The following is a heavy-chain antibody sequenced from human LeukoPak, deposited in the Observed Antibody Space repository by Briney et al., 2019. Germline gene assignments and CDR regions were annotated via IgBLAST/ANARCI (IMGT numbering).Heavy chain of an antibody. V-gene: IGHV3-53*01. D-gene: IGHD2-15*01. CDR1: GITVSSNY. CDR2: IYRGGDT. Sequence: PGGSLRLSCGISGITVSSNYMSWVRQAPGKGLEWISVIYRGGDTYYADSVKGRFTISRDTSSNTVFLQLTGLRAGDTAVYYCTREDIKESYTADWGQGTLVTVSS. CDR3: TREDIKESYTAD. J-gene: IGHJ4*02.